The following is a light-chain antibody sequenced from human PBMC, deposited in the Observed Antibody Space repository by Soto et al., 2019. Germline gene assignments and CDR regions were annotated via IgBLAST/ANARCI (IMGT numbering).Light chain of an antibody. V-gene: IGKV1-5*03. Sequence: DIQMTQSPSTLSASVGDRVTITCRASQSISSWLAWYQQKPGTAPKLLIYKASTLQSGVPSRFSGSGSGTEFTLAISSLQPDDSATYYCQQYNYNWTFGQGTKVEIK. CDR2: KAS. CDR3: QQYNYNWT. J-gene: IGKJ1*01. CDR1: QSISSW.